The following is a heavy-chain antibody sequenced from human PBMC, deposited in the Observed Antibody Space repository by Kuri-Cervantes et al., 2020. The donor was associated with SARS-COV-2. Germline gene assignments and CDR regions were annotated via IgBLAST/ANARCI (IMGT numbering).Heavy chain of an antibody. J-gene: IGHJ6*02. Sequence: GEALKISCAASGFTFSSYAMSWVRPAPGKGLEWVSAISGSGGSTYYADSVKGRFTISRDNSKNTLYLQMNSLRAEDTAVYYCAKADWANYYYYYGMDVWGQGTTVTVSS. V-gene: IGHV3-23*01. CDR3: AKADWANYYYYYGMDV. CDR1: GFTFSSYA. D-gene: IGHD3-9*01. CDR2: ISGSGGST.